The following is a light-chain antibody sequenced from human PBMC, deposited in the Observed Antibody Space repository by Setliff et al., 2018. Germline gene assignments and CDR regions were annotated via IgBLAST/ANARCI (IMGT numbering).Light chain of an antibody. CDR1: SIDFRGYTY. V-gene: IGLV2-8*01. CDR3: SSYVGGNNLV. CDR2: DVT. J-gene: IGLJ1*01. Sequence: QSALAQPPSASGSPGQSVTISCTGASIDFRGYTYVSWYQQHPGKAPQLIIYDVTRRPSGVPDRFSGSKSGNTASLTVSGLQAEDEADYYCSSYVGGNNLVFGSGTKGTVL.